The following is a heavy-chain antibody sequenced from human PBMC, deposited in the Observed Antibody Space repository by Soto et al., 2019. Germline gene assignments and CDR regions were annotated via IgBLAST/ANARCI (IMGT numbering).Heavy chain of an antibody. V-gene: IGHV1-69*13. D-gene: IGHD6-6*01. CDR1: GGTFSSYA. CDR2: IIPIFGTA. CDR3: ARDRGRAARPRTDAFDI. Sequence: SVKVSCKASGGTFSSYATSWVRQAPGQGLEWMGGIIPIFGTANYAQKFQGRVTITADESTSTAYMELSSLRSEDTAVYYCARDRGRAARPRTDAFDIWGQGTMVTVSS. J-gene: IGHJ3*02.